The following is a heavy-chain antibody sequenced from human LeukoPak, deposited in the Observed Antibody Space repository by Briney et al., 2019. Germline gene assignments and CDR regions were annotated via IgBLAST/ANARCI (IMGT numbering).Heavy chain of an antibody. D-gene: IGHD5-24*01. J-gene: IGHJ4*02. CDR1: GYSISSGYY. V-gene: IGHV4-38-2*02. Sequence: SETLSLTCTVSGYSISSGYYWGWIRQPPGKGLEWIGSIYHSGSTYYNPSLKSRVTISVDTSKNQFSLKLSSVTAADTAVYYCARGPLEGDYWGQGTLVTVSS. CDR3: ARGPLEGDY. CDR2: IYHSGST.